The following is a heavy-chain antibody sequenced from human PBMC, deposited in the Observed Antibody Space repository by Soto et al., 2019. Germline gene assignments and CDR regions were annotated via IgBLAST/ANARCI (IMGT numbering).Heavy chain of an antibody. J-gene: IGHJ4*02. CDR3: AKGSGLLPTFPFDF. V-gene: IGHV3-23*01. D-gene: IGHD2-15*01. Sequence: GGSLRLSCAASGFTFSTYAMSWVRQAPGKGLEWVSGISGVGGSTDYPDSVKGRFTISRDNSKNTLYLQMNSLRAEDTALYYCAKGSGLLPTFPFDFWGQGTLATVSS. CDR1: GFTFSTYA. CDR2: ISGVGGST.